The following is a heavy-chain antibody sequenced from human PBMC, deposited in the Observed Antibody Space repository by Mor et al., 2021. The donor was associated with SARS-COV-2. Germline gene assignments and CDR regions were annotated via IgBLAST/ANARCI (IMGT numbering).Heavy chain of an antibody. D-gene: IGHD2-15*01. CDR2: TSYDGNNH. J-gene: IGHJ2*01. CDR3: ARVKDDSSFYSASWFFDL. Sequence: GLEWLTVTSYDGNNHFDADSVKGRFTISRDNSKNTLYLQMNRLRNDDTAVYYCARVKDDSSFYSASWFFDLWGRGTLVTVSA. V-gene: IGHV3-30-3*01.